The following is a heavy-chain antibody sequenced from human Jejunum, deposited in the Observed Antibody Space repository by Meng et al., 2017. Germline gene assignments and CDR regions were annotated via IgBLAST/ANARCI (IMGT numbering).Heavy chain of an antibody. V-gene: IGHV3-23*01. J-gene: IGHJ4*02. CDR2: ITGSGNDP. D-gene: IGHD3-16*01. CDR1: GFTFSSYW. Sequence: GVLKISCAASGFTFSSYWMTWVRQAPGKGLEWLSDITGSGNDPFYVDSVKGRFTISRDNSKNTLYLQMESLRAEDTAIYYCAKVRQGGMASDLTNWGQGTLVTVSS. CDR3: AKVRQGGMASDLTN.